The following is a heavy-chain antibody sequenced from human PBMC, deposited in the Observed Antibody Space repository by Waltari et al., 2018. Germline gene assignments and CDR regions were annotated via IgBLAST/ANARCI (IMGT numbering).Heavy chain of an antibody. J-gene: IGHJ4*02. D-gene: IGHD2-15*01. CDR2: FNPEDGEI. CDR1: GYALRELS. V-gene: IGHV1-24*01. Sequence: QVPLDQSGAEVKKPGASMKISCKVSGYALRELSMHCVRQAPGDGLEWMGGFNPEDGEIIYAQKFRGRVTMTEDTSTETVYMDLSSLRSEDTAVYYCATSNSGGRRGFDYWGQGTLVTVSS. CDR3: ATSNSGGRRGFDY.